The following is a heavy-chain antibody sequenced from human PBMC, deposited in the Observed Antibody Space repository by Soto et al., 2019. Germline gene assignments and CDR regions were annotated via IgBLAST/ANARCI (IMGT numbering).Heavy chain of an antibody. CDR3: ARDLRGVVAALDS. V-gene: IGHV3-33*01. Sequence: GGSLRLSCAASGFTFSSYGMHWVRQAPGKGLEWVAVIWYDGSNKYYADSVKGRFTISRDNSKNTLYLQMNSLRAEDTAVYYCARDLRGVVAALDSWGQGTLVTVSS. D-gene: IGHD2-15*01. J-gene: IGHJ4*02. CDR2: IWYDGSNK. CDR1: GFTFSSYG.